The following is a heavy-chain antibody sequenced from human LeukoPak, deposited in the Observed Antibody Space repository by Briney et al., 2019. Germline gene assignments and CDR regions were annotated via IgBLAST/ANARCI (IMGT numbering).Heavy chain of an antibody. CDR2: IYPGDSDT. CDR3: ARRGSYGYSATYSFDY. CDR1: GYSFTSYC. J-gene: IGHJ4*02. Sequence: GEALQISCQGSGYSFTSYCIGWVRQMPGKGLEWMGIIYPGDSDTRYSPSFQGQVTIPADNSISPAYLQWSSLKPSDTAMYYCARRGSYGYSATYSFDYWGQGTLVTVSS. V-gene: IGHV5-51*01. D-gene: IGHD5-24*01.